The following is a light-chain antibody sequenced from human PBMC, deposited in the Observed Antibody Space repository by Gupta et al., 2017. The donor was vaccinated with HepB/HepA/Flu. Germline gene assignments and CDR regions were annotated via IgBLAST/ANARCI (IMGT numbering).Light chain of an antibody. CDR3: CSYTTNGRWV. V-gene: IGLV2-14*03. CDR1: SSDVGGYDY. CDR2: DVS. J-gene: IGLJ3*02. Sequence: QSALTHPASVPGSPGQWITISVTATSSDVGGYDYVSCYQQHPDKAPKLLIYDVSNRPSGVSNRFSGSKSGNTASLTISGLQTEDEGDYFCCSYTTNGRWVFGGGTKLTVL.